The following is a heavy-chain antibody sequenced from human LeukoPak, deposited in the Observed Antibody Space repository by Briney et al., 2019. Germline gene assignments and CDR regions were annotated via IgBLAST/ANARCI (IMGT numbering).Heavy chain of an antibody. CDR2: ISSSGHNT. CDR3: AKVGSSWYVALIYY. Sequence: PGGSLRLSCAASGFTFSSCALSWVRQAPGKGLEWVSGISSSGHNTYYADSVKGRFTISRDNSKNTLYLQMNSLRADDTAVYYCAKVGSSWYVALIYYWGQGTLVTVSS. J-gene: IGHJ4*02. CDR1: GFTFSSCA. V-gene: IGHV3-23*01. D-gene: IGHD6-13*01.